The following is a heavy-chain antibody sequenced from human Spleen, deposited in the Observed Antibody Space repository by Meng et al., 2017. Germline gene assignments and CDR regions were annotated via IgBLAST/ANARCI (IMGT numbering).Heavy chain of an antibody. Sequence: ESLEISCAGSRFTFSNVWLSWVRQAPGKGLEWVGRIKSKTDGGTTDYAAPVKGRFTISRDDSKNTLYQQMNSLKTEDTAVYYWTTDLYYYDSSGYPTAFDYWGQGTLVTVSS. V-gene: IGHV3-15*01. CDR2: IKSKTDGGTT. D-gene: IGHD3-22*01. CDR3: TTDLYYYDSSGYPTAFDY. J-gene: IGHJ4*02. CDR1: RFTFSNVW.